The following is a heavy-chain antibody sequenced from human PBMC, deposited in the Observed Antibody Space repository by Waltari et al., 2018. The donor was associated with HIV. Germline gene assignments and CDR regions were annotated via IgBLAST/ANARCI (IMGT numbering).Heavy chain of an antibody. Sequence: EMHLEQSGAEEKKPGESLKISCKASGYTFTSSWIGWVRQMPGKGLEWMGIIYPGDSDTRYSPSFQGQVTISADKSITTVYLQWSTLKASDTAIYYCARHVRVLQPTVAIGGMDVWGQGTSVTVSS. CDR3: ARHVRVLQPTVAIGGMDV. J-gene: IGHJ6*02. D-gene: IGHD2-21*01. CDR1: GYTFTSSW. V-gene: IGHV5-51*01. CDR2: IYPGDSDT.